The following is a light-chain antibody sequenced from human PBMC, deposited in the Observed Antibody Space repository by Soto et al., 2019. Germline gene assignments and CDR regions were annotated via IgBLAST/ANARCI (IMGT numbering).Light chain of an antibody. J-gene: IGKJ4*01. Sequence: DIQMTQSPSSLSASVGDRVTITCRASQGMSNYLAWYQQKPGKVPKLLIYAASTLQSGVPSRFSGSGSGTDFTLTISSLQPEDVATYYCQKYNSAPPDFGGGTKVEIK. CDR3: QKYNSAPPD. V-gene: IGKV1-27*01. CDR2: AAS. CDR1: QGMSNY.